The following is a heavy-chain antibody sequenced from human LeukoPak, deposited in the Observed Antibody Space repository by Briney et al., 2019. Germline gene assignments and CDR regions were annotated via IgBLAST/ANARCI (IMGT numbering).Heavy chain of an antibody. J-gene: IGHJ5*02. CDR2: VNPNSGGT. CDR1: GYTFTNYY. CDR3: ARARGSIVVVVAAFSGWFDP. Sequence: EASVKISCKASGYTFTNYYMHWVRQAPGQGLEWMGWVNPNSGGTNYAQKFQGRVTMTRDTSISTAYMELSRLRSDDTAVYYCARARGSIVVVVAAFSGWFDPWGQGTLVTVSS. D-gene: IGHD2-15*01. V-gene: IGHV1-2*02.